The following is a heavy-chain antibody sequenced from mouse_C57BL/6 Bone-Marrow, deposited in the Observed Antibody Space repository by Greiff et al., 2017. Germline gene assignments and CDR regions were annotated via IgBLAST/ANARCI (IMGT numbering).Heavy chain of an antibody. Sequence: VKLVESGPGLVAPSQSLSITCTVSGFSLTSYGVHWVSQPPGKGLEWLVVIWSDGSTTYNSAHNTRLSTRKDNSKIQIVLKMNSRQPDDTAVYYCARDPNWDPYYAMEYWGQGTSVTVSS. V-gene: IGHV2-6*03. CDR3: ARDPNWDPYYAMEY. J-gene: IGHJ4*01. CDR2: IWSDGST. CDR1: GFSLTSYG. D-gene: IGHD4-1*02.